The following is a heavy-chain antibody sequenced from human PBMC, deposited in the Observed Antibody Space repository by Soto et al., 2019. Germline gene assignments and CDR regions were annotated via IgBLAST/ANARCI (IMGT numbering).Heavy chain of an antibody. D-gene: IGHD3-22*01. CDR3: ARDREDRSGYYSDH. V-gene: IGHV4-61*08. CDR1: GGSVSSGGYY. CDR2: IYYSGSA. Sequence: PSETLSLTCTVSGGSVSSGGYYWSWTRQPPGKGLEWIGYIYYSGSANYNPSLKSRVTISIDTSKNQFSLMLRSVTAADTAVYYCARDREDRSGYYSDHWGHGTLVTVSS. J-gene: IGHJ5*02.